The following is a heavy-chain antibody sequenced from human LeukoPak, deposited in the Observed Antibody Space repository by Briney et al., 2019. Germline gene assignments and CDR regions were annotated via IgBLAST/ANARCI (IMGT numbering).Heavy chain of an antibody. CDR2: IRYDGSNK. V-gene: IGHV3-30*02. J-gene: IGHJ5*01. Sequence: PGGSLRLSCTASGFTFSSYGMHWVRQAPGKGLEWVAFIRYDGSNKYYADSVKGRFTISRDNAKNSLYLQMNSLRAEDTAIYYCAKDATSGTKVRRCDSWGQGTLVTVSS. CDR3: AKDATSGTKVRRCDS. CDR1: GFTFSSYG. D-gene: IGHD1-26*01.